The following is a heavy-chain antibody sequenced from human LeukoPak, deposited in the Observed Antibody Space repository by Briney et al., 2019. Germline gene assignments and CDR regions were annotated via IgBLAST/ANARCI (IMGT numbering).Heavy chain of an antibody. CDR3: AKGLELLWFGELSPFDY. V-gene: IGHV3-48*03. CDR2: ISSSGSTI. CDR1: GFTFSSYE. J-gene: IGHJ4*02. Sequence: GGSLRLSCAASGFTFSSYEMNWVRQAPGKGLEWVSYISSSGSTIYYADSVKGRFTISRDNSKNTLYLQMNSLRAEDTAVYYCAKGLELLWFGELSPFDYWGQGTLVTVSS. D-gene: IGHD3-10*01.